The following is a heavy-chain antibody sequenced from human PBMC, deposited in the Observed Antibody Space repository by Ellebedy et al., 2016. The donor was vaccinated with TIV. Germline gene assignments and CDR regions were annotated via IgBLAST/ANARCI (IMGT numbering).Heavy chain of an antibody. CDR3: ARGTVALQPLKYFDY. J-gene: IGHJ4*02. CDR2: INHSGST. CDR1: GASLSSGNYY. Sequence: SETLSLXXSVSGASLSSGNYYWTWIRQPPGKGLEWIGEINHSGSTNYNSSLKSRVTISIDTSKNQFSLKLSSVTAADTAVYYCARGTVALQPLKYFDYWGQGTVVTVSS. V-gene: IGHV4-39*07. D-gene: IGHD6-19*01.